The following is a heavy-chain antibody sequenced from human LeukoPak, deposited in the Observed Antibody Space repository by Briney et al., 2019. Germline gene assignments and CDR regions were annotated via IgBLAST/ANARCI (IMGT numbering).Heavy chain of an antibody. J-gene: IGHJ3*02. Sequence: ASVKVSCKVSGYTLTELSMHWVRQAPGKGLEWMGGFDPEDGETIYAQKFQGRVTMTEDTSTDTAYMELSSLRSEDTAVYYCAAHSSSWNDHDAFDIWGQGTMVTVSS. CDR2: FDPEDGET. CDR1: GYTLTELS. CDR3: AAHSSSWNDHDAFDI. V-gene: IGHV1-24*01. D-gene: IGHD6-13*01.